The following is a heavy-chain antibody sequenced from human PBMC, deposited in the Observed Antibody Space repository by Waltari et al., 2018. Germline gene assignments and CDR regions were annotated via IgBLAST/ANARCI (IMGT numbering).Heavy chain of an antibody. Sequence: QVQLQESGPGLVKPSETLSLTCTVSGGSISSYYWSWIRQPPGKGLEWIGYIYYSGSTNYNPPLKSRVTISVDTSKNQFSLKLSSVTAADTAVYYCARDLDPAPYYYGMDVWGQGTTVTVSS. CDR1: GGSISSYY. V-gene: IGHV4-59*01. CDR3: ARDLDPAPYYYGMDV. CDR2: IYYSGST. D-gene: IGHD3-3*01. J-gene: IGHJ6*02.